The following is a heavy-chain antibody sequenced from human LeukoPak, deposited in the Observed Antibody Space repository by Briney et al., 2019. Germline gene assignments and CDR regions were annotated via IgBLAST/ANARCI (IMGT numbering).Heavy chain of an antibody. Sequence: GGSLRLSCAASGFTSSDYWMSWVRQAPGKGLEWVANIKLDGSQKFYVDSVEGRFTISRDNTKRLLYLQMSSLRAEDTAVYYCAREKVATASAFDIWGQGTMVTVSS. CDR1: GFTSSDYW. CDR3: AREKVATASAFDI. V-gene: IGHV3-7*01. CDR2: IKLDGSQK. D-gene: IGHD4-23*01. J-gene: IGHJ3*02.